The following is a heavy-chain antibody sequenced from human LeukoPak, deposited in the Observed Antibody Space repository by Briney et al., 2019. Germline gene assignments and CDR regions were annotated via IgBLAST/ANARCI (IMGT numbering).Heavy chain of an antibody. CDR1: GFTVSNNY. D-gene: IGHD2-2*01. V-gene: IGHV3-53*01. J-gene: IGHJ6*03. Sequence: PGGSLRLSCAASGFTVSNNYMSWVRQAPGKGLERVSVIYSGGSTHYADSVKGRFTISRDNSKNTVNLQMNSLRAEDTAVYYCARDRRVVPAAIYFYYMDVWGKGTTVTVSS. CDR2: IYSGGST. CDR3: ARDRRVVPAAIYFYYMDV.